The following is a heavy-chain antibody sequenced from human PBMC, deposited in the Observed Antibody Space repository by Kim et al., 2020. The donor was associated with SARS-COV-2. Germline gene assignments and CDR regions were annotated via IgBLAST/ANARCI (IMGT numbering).Heavy chain of an antibody. V-gene: IGHV3-30*03. CDR3: ARGANYCFDY. J-gene: IGHJ4*02. Sequence: DGVNKSYADSMKGRFIVSRDISRNTLYLQMNSLREEDTALYYCARGANYCFDYWGQGALLTCSS. CDR2: DGVNK. D-gene: IGHD2-15*01.